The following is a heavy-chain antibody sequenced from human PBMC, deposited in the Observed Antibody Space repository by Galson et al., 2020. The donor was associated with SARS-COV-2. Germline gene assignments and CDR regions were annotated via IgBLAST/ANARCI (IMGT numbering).Heavy chain of an antibody. CDR1: GGSVTSGDYF. D-gene: IGHD3-10*01. CDR3: ARGIRASGDLDY. CDR2: IYYSAIT. V-gene: IGHV4-30-4*01. J-gene: IGHJ4*02. Sequence: ASETLSLTCTVSGGSVTSGDYFWSWIRQPPGKGLGWIGYIYYSAITYYNPSLKSRLTISVDTSKNQFSLKLSSVTAADTAVYYCARGIRASGDLDYWGQGTLVTVSS.